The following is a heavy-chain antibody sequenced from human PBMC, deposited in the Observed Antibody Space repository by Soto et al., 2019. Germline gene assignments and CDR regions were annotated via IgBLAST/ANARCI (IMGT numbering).Heavy chain of an antibody. CDR3: ARRSGYGGTSYYYYMDV. J-gene: IGHJ6*03. V-gene: IGHV4-59*08. CDR1: GGSISSYY. Sequence: SETLSLTCTVSGGSISSYYWSWIRQPPGKGLEGIGHIYYSGSTNYNPSLKSRVTISVDTSKNQFSLKLSSVTAADTAVYYCARRSGYGGTSYYYYMDVWGKGTTVT. CDR2: IYYSGST. D-gene: IGHD5-12*01.